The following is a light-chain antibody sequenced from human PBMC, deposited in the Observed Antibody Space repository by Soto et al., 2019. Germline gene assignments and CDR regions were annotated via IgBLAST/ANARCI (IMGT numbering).Light chain of an antibody. CDR1: QGISNY. V-gene: IGKV1-27*01. CDR3: QKYNSAPRT. Sequence: DIQMTQSPSSLSASVGDRVTITCLASQGISNYLAWYQQKPGKVPKLLIYAASTLQSGFPSRFSGSGSGTDFTRTISSLQPEDVAASYCQKYNSAPRTFGQGTKVDIK. J-gene: IGKJ1*01. CDR2: AAS.